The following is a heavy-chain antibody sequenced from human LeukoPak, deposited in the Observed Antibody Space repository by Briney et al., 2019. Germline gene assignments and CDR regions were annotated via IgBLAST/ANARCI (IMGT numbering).Heavy chain of an antibody. J-gene: IGHJ4*02. CDR2: IVGSGDT. Sequence: GGSLRLSCAASGFGISTYAMSWVRQAPGKGLEWVSGIVGSGDTDYADAVQGRFTISKDNSKNIVYLQMNSLRAEDTAVYYCAKDAVYGDGYWEFDYWGQGNLVTVSS. CDR3: AKDAVYGDGYWEFDY. CDR1: GFGISTYA. V-gene: IGHV3-23*01. D-gene: IGHD5-24*01.